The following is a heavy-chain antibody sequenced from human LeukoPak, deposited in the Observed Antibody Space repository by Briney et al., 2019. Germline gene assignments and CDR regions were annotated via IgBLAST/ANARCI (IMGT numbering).Heavy chain of an antibody. Sequence: SQTMSLTRTVSGGSISSGSYYWGWLRQPAGKGLEWIGRIYTSGSTNYNPSLKSRVTISVDTSKNQFSLKLSSVTAADTAVYYCARDPGDYVDYWGQGTLVTVSS. CDR1: GGSISSGSYY. CDR2: IYTSGST. V-gene: IGHV4-61*02. J-gene: IGHJ4*02. CDR3: ARDPGDYVDY.